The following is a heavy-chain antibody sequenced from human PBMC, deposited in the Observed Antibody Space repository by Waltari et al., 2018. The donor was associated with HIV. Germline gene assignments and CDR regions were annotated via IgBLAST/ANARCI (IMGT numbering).Heavy chain of an antibody. Sequence: QVQLVESGGGVVQPGGSLRLSCTASGFPLSNYGMYWVRQAPGKGLQWVAFIRYDGTNKYYADSVKGRFIISRDNSKNTLSLQMHSLRAEDTAVYYCAKAPHHYDSSGPVYWGQGTLVTVSS. V-gene: IGHV3-30*02. J-gene: IGHJ4*02. CDR2: IRYDGTNK. CDR1: GFPLSNYG. CDR3: AKAPHHYDSSGPVY. D-gene: IGHD3-22*01.